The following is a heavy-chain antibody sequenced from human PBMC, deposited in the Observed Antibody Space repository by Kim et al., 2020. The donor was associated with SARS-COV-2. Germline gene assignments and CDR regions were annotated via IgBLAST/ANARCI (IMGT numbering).Heavy chain of an antibody. CDR2: ISSSGSTI. D-gene: IGHD3-3*01. CDR3: ARGGHYDFWSGKDNYYGMDV. J-gene: IGHJ6*02. V-gene: IGHV3-11*01. Sequence: GVSLRLSCAASGFTFSDYYMSWIRQAPGKGLEWVSYISSSGSTIYYADSVEGRFTISRDNAKNSLYLQMNSLRAEDTAVYYCARGGHYDFWSGKDNYYGMDVWGQGTTVTVSS. CDR1: GFTFSDYY.